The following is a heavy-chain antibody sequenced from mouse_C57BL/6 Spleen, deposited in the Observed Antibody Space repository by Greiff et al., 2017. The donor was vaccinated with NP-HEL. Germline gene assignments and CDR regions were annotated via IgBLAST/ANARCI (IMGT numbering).Heavy chain of an antibody. V-gene: IGHV3-1*01. CDR2: ISYSGST. J-gene: IGHJ2*01. D-gene: IGHD1-1*01. CDR1: GYSITSGYD. Sequence: EVMLVESGPGMVKPSQSLSLTCTVTGYSITSGYDWHWIRHFPGNKLEWMGYISYSGSTNYNPSLKSRISITHDTSKNHFFLKLNSVTTEDTATYYCARDSGSNYFDYWGQGTTLTVSS. CDR3: ARDSGSNYFDY.